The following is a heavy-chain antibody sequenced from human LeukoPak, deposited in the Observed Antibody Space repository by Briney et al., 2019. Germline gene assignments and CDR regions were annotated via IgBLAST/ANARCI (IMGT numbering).Heavy chain of an antibody. Sequence: PGGSLRLSCAASGFIFSSYGMHWVRQAPGKGLEWVAVIWYDGSNKYYADSVKGRFTISRDNSKNTLYLQMNSLRAEDTAVYYCAKGRSGIEYWGQGTLVTVSS. CDR2: IWYDGSNK. CDR1: GFIFSSYG. J-gene: IGHJ4*02. CDR3: AKGRSGIEY. V-gene: IGHV3-33*08. D-gene: IGHD1-1*01.